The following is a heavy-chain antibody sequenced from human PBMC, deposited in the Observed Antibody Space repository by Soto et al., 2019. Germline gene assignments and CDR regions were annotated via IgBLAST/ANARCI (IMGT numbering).Heavy chain of an antibody. J-gene: IGHJ4*02. V-gene: IGHV5-10-1*03. CDR1: GYSFTSYW. CDR2: IDPSDSYT. D-gene: IGHD3-22*01. Sequence: EVQLVQSGAEVKKPGESLRISCKGSGYSFTSYWISWVRQMPGKGLEWMGRIDPSDSYTNYSPSFQGHVTISADKSISTAYLQWSSLKASDTAMYYCARHFDDSSGYSARQDWGQGTLVTVSS. CDR3: ARHFDDSSGYSARQD.